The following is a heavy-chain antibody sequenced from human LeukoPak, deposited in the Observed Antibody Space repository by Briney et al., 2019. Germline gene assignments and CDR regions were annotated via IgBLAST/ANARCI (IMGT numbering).Heavy chain of an antibody. CDR2: ISGSGGST. D-gene: IGHD5-12*01. J-gene: IGHJ4*02. CDR1: GFTFSSYA. V-gene: IGHV3-23*01. CDR3: ATQAEWLPTSLDY. Sequence: PGGSLRLSCAASGFTFSSYAMSWVRQAPGKGLEWVSAISGSGGSTYYADSVKGRFTISRDDSKNTLYLQMNSLRAEDTAVYYCATQAEWLPTSLDYWGQGTLVTVSS.